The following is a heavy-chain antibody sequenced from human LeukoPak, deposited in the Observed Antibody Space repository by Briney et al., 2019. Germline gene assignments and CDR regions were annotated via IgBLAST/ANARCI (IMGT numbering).Heavy chain of an antibody. CDR2: ISGIGTTT. J-gene: IGHJ5*02. D-gene: IGHD4-17*01. CDR1: GFTFSSYA. CDR3: TKKRTTSVTDWFDP. Sequence: GGSLRLSCTASGFTFSSYAMTWVREAPGKGLECVSVISGIGTTTYYADSVKGRFTISRDNSKNTLFLQMNSLRVEDTATYYCTKKRTTSVTDWFDPWGQGTLVTVSS. V-gene: IGHV3-23*01.